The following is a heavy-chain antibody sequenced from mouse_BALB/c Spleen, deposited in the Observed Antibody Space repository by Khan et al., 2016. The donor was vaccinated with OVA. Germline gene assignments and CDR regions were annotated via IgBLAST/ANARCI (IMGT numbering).Heavy chain of an antibody. CDR1: GYTFTSYT. V-gene: IGHV1-4*01. J-gene: IGHJ3*01. CDR3: VRDGAYHRNDGWFAY. CDR2: INPSNGYT. Sequence: VQLVESGAELARPGASVKMSCKASGYTFTSYTIHWIKERPGQGLEWIGNINPSNGYTNYNQKFKDKATLTTDKSSTTAYLQLRSLTSDDSAVYNCVRDGAYHRNDGWFAYWGQGTLVTVSA. D-gene: IGHD2-14*01.